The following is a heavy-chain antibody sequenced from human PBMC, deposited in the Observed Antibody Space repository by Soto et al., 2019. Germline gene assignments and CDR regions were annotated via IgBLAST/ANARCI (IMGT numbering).Heavy chain of an antibody. V-gene: IGHV3-30*18. J-gene: IGHJ4*02. CDR2: ISYDGSNK. D-gene: IGHD3-3*01. CDR1: GFTFSSYG. Sequence: PGGSLRLSCAASGFTFSSYGMHWVRQAPGKGLEWVAVISYDGSNKYYADSVKGRFTISRDNSKNTLYLQMNSLRAEDTAVYYCAKVGAYYDFWSGYSPYYFDYWGQGTLVTVSS. CDR3: AKVGAYYDFWSGYSPYYFDY.